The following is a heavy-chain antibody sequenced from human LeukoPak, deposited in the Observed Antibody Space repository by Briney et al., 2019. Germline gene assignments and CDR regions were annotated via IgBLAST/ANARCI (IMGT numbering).Heavy chain of an antibody. J-gene: IGHJ4*02. D-gene: IGHD6-13*01. CDR1: GGSISNYY. Sequence: SETLSLTCTVSGGSISNYYWSWLRQPPGKGLEWIGYIYYSGTTNYNPSLKSRVTISVDTSKNQFSLKLNSVTAADTAVYYCARGVYIAAAQYGYWGQGTLVTVSS. CDR2: IYYSGTT. V-gene: IGHV4-59*01. CDR3: ARGVYIAAAQYGY.